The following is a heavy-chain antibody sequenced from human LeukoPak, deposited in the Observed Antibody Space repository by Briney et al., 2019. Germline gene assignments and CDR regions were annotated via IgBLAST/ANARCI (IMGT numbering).Heavy chain of an antibody. Sequence: PGGSLRLSCTISGFTFSSYWMHWVRQAPGKGLVWVSRITGDGSVSYYADSVKGRFTVSRDNAKNTVFLQMDNLRAEDTAVYYCARDIRDYNYWGQGTLVTVSS. CDR2: ITGDGSVS. CDR3: ARDIRDYNY. D-gene: IGHD3-10*01. J-gene: IGHJ4*02. V-gene: IGHV3-74*01. CDR1: GFTFSSYW.